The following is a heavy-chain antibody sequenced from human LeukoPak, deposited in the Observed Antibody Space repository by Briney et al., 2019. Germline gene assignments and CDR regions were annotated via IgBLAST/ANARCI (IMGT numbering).Heavy chain of an antibody. D-gene: IGHD1-1*01. CDR3: ARVLSTSTGFRNYYCYMDI. J-gene: IGHJ6*03. V-gene: IGHV1-2*02. Sequence: ASVKVSCKTSGYTFTAYYIHWVRQAPGQGLEWMGWINPNGGGTKYALKFQGRVTLTRDTSISTAYMELSRLTSDDTAMYYCARVLSTSTGFRNYYCYMDIWGKGTTVTVSS. CDR1: GYTFTAYY. CDR2: INPNGGGT.